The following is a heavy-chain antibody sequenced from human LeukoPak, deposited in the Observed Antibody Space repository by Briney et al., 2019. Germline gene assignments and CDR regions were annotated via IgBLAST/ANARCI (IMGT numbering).Heavy chain of an antibody. CDR2: IYYSGST. D-gene: IGHD4-23*01. CDR1: GGSISSYY. CDR3: ARHIRQAGNSCFDY. V-gene: IGHV4-59*08. Sequence: SETLSLTCTVSGGSISSYYWSWIRQPPGKGLEWIGYIYYSGSTNNNPSLKSRVTISVDTSKNQFSLKLSSVTAADTAVYYCARHIRQAGNSCFDYWGQGTLVTVSS. J-gene: IGHJ4*02.